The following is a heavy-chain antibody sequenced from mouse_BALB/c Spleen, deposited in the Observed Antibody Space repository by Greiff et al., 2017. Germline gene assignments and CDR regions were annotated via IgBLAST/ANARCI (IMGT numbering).Heavy chain of an antibody. Sequence: EVMLVESGGGLVKPGGSLKLSCAASGFTFSDYYMYWVRQTPEKRLEWVATISDGGSYTYYPDSVKGRFTISRDNAKNILYLQMSSLRSEDTAMYYCARSDGNYVWFAYWGQGTLVTVSA. CDR2: ISDGGSYT. D-gene: IGHD2-1*01. J-gene: IGHJ3*01. CDR3: ARSDGNYVWFAY. V-gene: IGHV5-4*02. CDR1: GFTFSDYY.